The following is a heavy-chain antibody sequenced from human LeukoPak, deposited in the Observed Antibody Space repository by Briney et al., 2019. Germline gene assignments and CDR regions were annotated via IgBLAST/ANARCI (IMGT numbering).Heavy chain of an antibody. CDR2: ISHDGSDE. D-gene: IGHD3-22*01. CDR1: GFTFSSYG. V-gene: IGHV3-30*18. J-gene: IGHJ4*02. CDR3: AKVAYYYDSSVYGDS. Sequence: GRSLRISCAASGFTFSSYGMHWVRQAPGKGLEWVAVISHDGSDEHYGDSVKGRFIFSRDNSKNTLYLQLNSLRAEDTAVYYCAKVAYYYDSSVYGDSWGQGTLVTVSS.